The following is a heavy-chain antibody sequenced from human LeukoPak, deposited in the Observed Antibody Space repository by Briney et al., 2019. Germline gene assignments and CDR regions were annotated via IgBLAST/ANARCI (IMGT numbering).Heavy chain of an antibody. J-gene: IGHJ4*02. Sequence: GGSLRLSCAPSGFTFSRYWMIWVRQPPGRGQEWVASIKDDGRQKYYLDSVRGRFTVSRDNAKNSVYLQMDSLRAEDTGLYYCARDASRGLDSWGQGTLVTVSS. D-gene: IGHD5-24*01. V-gene: IGHV3-7*01. CDR2: IKDDGRQK. CDR3: ARDASRGLDS. CDR1: GFTFSRYW.